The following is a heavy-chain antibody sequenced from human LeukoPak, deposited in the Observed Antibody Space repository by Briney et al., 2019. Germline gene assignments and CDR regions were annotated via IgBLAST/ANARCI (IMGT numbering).Heavy chain of an antibody. D-gene: IGHD6-6*01. CDR3: ARGVRETAPRPRYYYYMDV. CDR1: GYTFTGYD. V-gene: IGHV1-8*01. CDR2: MNPNSGNT. Sequence: ASVKVSCKASGYTFTGYDINWVRQATGQGLEWMGWMNPNSGNTGYAQKFQGRVTMTRNTSISTAYMELSSLRSEDTAVYYCARGVRETAPRPRYYYYMDVWGKGTTVTVSS. J-gene: IGHJ6*03.